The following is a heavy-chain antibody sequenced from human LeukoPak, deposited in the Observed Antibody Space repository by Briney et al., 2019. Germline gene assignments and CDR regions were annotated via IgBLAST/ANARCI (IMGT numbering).Heavy chain of an antibody. D-gene: IGHD4-17*01. CDR2: INPNSGGT. CDR3: ARLGKGMTTVTTFDY. J-gene: IGHJ4*02. CDR1: GYTFTGYY. Sequence: ASVKVSCKASGYTFTGYYMHWVRQAPGQGLEWMGWINPNSGGTNYAQKFQGRVTMTRDTSISTAYMELSRLRSDDTAVYYCARLGKGMTTVTTFDYWGQGTLVTVSS. V-gene: IGHV1-2*02.